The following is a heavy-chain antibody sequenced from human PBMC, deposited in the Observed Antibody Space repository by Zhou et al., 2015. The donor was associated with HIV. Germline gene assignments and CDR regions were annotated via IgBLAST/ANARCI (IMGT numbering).Heavy chain of an antibody. Sequence: QEQLVQSGAEVKEPGASMRVSCKASGYSLAKYDLQWVRQVTGQGLEWLGWMSPATGNTDYAQKFQGRVTMTSNTSTSTAYLTLSGLTVEDTAVYFCARGSEQQLGRYYFDYWGQGTLVTVSS. CDR1: GYSLAKYD. D-gene: IGHD6-13*01. CDR3: ARGSEQQLGRYYFDY. V-gene: IGHV1-8*01. J-gene: IGHJ4*02. CDR2: MSPATGNT.